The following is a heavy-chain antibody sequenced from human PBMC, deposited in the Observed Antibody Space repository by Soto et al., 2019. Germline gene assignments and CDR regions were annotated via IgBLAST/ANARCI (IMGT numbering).Heavy chain of an antibody. CDR1: GLSFSTHS. V-gene: IGHV3-21*01. Sequence: EVKLVESGGGLVEPGGSLSLSCAPSGLSFSTHSMNWVRQAPGKGLEWVSSLSSDSDYIYYADSVNGRFTISRDNAKNSLNLPMSSLRAEDTPVYYFARNRTLSSKTHGMDVWVHGITFTVYS. CDR2: LSSDSDYI. CDR3: ARNRTLSSKTHGMDV. J-gene: IGHJ6*02.